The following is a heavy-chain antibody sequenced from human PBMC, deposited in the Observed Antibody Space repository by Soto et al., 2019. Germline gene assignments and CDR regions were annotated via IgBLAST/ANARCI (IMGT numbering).Heavy chain of an antibody. D-gene: IGHD5-12*01. V-gene: IGHV5-51*01. J-gene: IGHJ6*02. CDR3: ATSPFPTTSFGMDV. CDR1: GYSFISYW. Sequence: PGESLKISCEGSGYSFISYWIGWVRQMPGKGLEWMGIIYPADSDIRYSESSEGHVTISVDKSISTAYLQWSSLKASDTAIYYCATSPFPTTSFGMDVWGQGTTVTVAS. CDR2: IYPADSDI.